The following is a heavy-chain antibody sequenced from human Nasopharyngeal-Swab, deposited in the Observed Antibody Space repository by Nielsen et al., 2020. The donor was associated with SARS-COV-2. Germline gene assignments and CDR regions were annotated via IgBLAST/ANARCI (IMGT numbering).Heavy chain of an antibody. CDR1: GFTFSRYW. V-gene: IGHV3-74*01. D-gene: IGHD1-26*01. CDR3: AVGQHAGAFDY. Sequence: GGSLRLSCAASGFTFSRYWMHWVRQAPGKGLVWVSRVNGDGSGAGHADSVKGRFTISRDNAKSMLYLQINSLRAEDTAVYYCAVGQHAGAFDYWGQGTLVTVSS. CDR2: VNGDGSGA. J-gene: IGHJ4*02.